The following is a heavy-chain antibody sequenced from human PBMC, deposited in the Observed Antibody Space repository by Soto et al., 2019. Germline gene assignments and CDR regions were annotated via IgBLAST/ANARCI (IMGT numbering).Heavy chain of an antibody. CDR2: ISSSSSYI. J-gene: IGHJ6*02. V-gene: IGHV3-21*01. CDR1: GFTFSSYS. Sequence: GGSLRLSCAASGFTFSSYSMNWVRQAPGKGLEWVSSISSSSSYIYYADSAKGRFTISRDNAKNSLYLQMNSLRAEDTAVYYCARDLHYGSGEDYYGMDVWGQGTTVTVSS. CDR3: ARDLHYGSGEDYYGMDV. D-gene: IGHD3-10*01.